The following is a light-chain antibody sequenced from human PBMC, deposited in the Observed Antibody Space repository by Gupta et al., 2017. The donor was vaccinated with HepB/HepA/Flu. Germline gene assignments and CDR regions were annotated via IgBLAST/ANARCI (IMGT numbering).Light chain of an antibody. CDR2: RAS. V-gene: IGKV1-5*03. J-gene: IGKJ3*01. Sequence: DIQMTQSPSTLSASVGDRVTITCRASQTISIWLAWYQQKPGEAPKLLIYRASSLQTGVPSRFSGRGSGTEFTLTISSLQPDDFATYYCQQYNSYLSFGPGTKVDIK. CDR3: QQYNSYLS. CDR1: QTISIW.